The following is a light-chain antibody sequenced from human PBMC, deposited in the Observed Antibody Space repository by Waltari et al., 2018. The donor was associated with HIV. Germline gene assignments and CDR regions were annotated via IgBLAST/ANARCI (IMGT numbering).Light chain of an antibody. CDR1: QSLLHSNGYNY. V-gene: IGKV2-28*01. CDR3: MQALQTPLT. J-gene: IGKJ4*01. CDR2: LGS. Sequence: DIVMTQSPLSLSVTPGEPASISCRSSQSLLHSNGYNYLDWYLQKPGQSPQLLIYLGSNRASGVPDRFSGSGSGTDFTLKISRVGAEDVGLYYCMQALQTPLTFGGGTKVEIK.